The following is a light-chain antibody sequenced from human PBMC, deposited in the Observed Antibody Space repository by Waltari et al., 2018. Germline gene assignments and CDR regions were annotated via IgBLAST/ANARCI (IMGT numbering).Light chain of an antibody. Sequence: SYELTQPPSVSVSPGQTASITCSGHKMGDKFACWYQQKPGQSPVLVIYQSTKRPSGIPERCSGSNAGNTATLTSSGTQAMDEADYYCQAWDTITGGVFGGGTKLTVL. J-gene: IGLJ2*01. CDR2: QST. V-gene: IGLV3-1*01. CDR3: QAWDTITGGV. CDR1: KMGDKF.